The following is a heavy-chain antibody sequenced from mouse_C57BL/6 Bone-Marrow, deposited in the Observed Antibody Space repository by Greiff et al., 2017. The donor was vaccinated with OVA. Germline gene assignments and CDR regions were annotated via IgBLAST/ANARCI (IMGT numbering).Heavy chain of an antibody. CDR3: AREFPPLTLDY. J-gene: IGHJ2*01. CDR1: GFTFSSYA. Sequence: EVMLVESGGGLVKPGGSLKLSCAASGFTFSSYAMSWVRQTPEKRLEWVATISDGGSYTYYQDNVKGRFTISRDNAKNNLYMQLSHLKSEDTAMYYCAREFPPLTLDYWGQGTTLTVSS. V-gene: IGHV5-4*01. CDR2: ISDGGSYT. D-gene: IGHD4-1*01.